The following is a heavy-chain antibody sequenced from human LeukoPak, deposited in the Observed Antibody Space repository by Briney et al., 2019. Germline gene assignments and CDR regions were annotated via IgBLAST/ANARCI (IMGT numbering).Heavy chain of an antibody. CDR3: ARDVQYGSGSYYNPNRTS. V-gene: IGHV1-69*08. D-gene: IGHD3-10*01. CDR2: IIPILGTA. J-gene: IGHJ5*02. CDR1: GGTFSSYT. Sequence: SVKVSCKASGGTFSSYTISWVRQAPGQGLEWMGRIIPILGTANYAQKFQGRVTITADKSTSTAYMELSSLRSEDTAVYYCARDVQYGSGSYYNPNRTSWGQGTLVTVSS.